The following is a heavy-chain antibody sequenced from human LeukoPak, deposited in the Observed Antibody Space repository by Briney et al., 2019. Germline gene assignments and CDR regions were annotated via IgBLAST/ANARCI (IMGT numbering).Heavy chain of an antibody. Sequence: SETLSLTCAVYGGSFSGYYWSWIRQPPGKGLEWIGEINHSGSTNYNPSLKSRVTISVDTSKNQFSLKLSSVTAADTAVYYCARAPTPESLAYCGGDCYSDYWGQGTLVTVSS. CDR3: ARAPTPESLAYCGGDCYSDY. J-gene: IGHJ4*02. V-gene: IGHV4-34*01. CDR1: GGSFSGYY. D-gene: IGHD2-21*02. CDR2: INHSGST.